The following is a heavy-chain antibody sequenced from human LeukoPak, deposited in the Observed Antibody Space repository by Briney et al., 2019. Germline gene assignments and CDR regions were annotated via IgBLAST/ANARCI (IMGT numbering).Heavy chain of an antibody. CDR3: AKSGGPYYYDSSGYSPLDY. Sequence: PGGSLRLSCAASGFIFSQYSMNWVRQAPGKGLEWVSAISGSGGSTYYADSVKGRFTISRDNSKNTLYLQMNSLRAEDTAVYYCAKSGGPYYYDSSGYSPLDYWGQGTLVTVSS. CDR1: GFIFSQYS. CDR2: ISGSGGST. D-gene: IGHD3-22*01. V-gene: IGHV3-23*01. J-gene: IGHJ4*02.